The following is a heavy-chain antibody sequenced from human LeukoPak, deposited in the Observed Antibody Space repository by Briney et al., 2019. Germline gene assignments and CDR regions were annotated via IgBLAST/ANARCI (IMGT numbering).Heavy chain of an antibody. J-gene: IGHJ5*02. CDR3: ASGGGYSSSWYEQGFDP. D-gene: IGHD6-13*01. Sequence: ASVEVSCKASGGTFSSYAISWVRQAPGQGLEWMGGIIPIFGTANYAQKFQGRVTITADESTSTAYMELSSLRSEDTAVYYCASGGGYSSSWYEQGFDPWGQGTLVTVSS. CDR2: IIPIFGTA. CDR1: GGTFSSYA. V-gene: IGHV1-69*01.